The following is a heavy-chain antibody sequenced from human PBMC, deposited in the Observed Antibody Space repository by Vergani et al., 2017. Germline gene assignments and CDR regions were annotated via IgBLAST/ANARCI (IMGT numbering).Heavy chain of an antibody. Sequence: QVQLQESGPGLVKPSQTLSLTCTVSGGSISSYYWSWIRQPPGKGLEWIGYIYYSGSTNYNPSLKSRVTISVDPSKNQFSLKLSSVTAADTAVYYCARGRGAGTLFDYWGQGTLVTVSS. D-gene: IGHD1-1*01. J-gene: IGHJ4*02. CDR3: ARGRGAGTLFDY. CDR2: IYYSGST. CDR1: GGSISSYY. V-gene: IGHV4-59*08.